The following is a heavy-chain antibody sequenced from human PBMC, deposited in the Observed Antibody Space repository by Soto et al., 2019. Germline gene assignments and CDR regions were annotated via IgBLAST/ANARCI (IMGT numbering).Heavy chain of an antibody. V-gene: IGHV3-30*18. D-gene: IGHD6-19*01. Sequence: GGSLRLSCAASGFTFSTYAMHWVRQAPGKGLEWVAVISSDGSTEYYADSVKGRFTISRDNSKNTLYLRMNSLTTEDTAVFHCAKAYGSGWAYFDSWGQGTLVTVSS. J-gene: IGHJ4*02. CDR2: ISSDGSTE. CDR1: GFTFSTYA. CDR3: AKAYGSGWAYFDS.